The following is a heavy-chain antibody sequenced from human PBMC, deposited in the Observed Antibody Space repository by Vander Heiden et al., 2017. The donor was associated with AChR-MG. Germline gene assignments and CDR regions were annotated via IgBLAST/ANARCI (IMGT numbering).Heavy chain of an antibody. Sequence: EVQLVESGGGLVPPGGSLRLSCAGSGFTFSSYEMNWVRQAPGKGLEWVSYISSSGSTIYYADSVKGRFTISRDNAKNSLYLQMNSLRAEDTAVYYCARDPGWLQFRYYFDYWGQGTLVTVSS. CDR2: ISSSGSTI. CDR3: ARDPGWLQFRYYFDY. D-gene: IGHD5-12*01. J-gene: IGHJ4*02. CDR1: GFTFSSYE. V-gene: IGHV3-48*03.